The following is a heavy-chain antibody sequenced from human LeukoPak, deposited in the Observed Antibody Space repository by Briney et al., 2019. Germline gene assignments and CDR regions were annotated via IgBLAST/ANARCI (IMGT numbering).Heavy chain of an antibody. D-gene: IGHD3-16*01. CDR1: GYTFTSYY. Sequence: ASVKVSCKASGYTFTSYYMHWVRQAPGQGLEWMDIINPSGGSTSYAQKFQGRVTMTRDMSTSTVYMELSSLRSEDTAVYYCARDLLGYNYYMDVWGKGTTVTVSS. CDR2: INPSGGST. V-gene: IGHV1-46*01. CDR3: ARDLLGYNYYMDV. J-gene: IGHJ6*03.